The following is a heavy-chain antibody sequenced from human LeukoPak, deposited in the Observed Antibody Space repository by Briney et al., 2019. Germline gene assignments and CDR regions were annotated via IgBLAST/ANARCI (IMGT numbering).Heavy chain of an antibody. CDR1: GFPFNSYA. D-gene: IGHD2-21*01. CDR2: IDNSGYAT. V-gene: IGHV3-23*01. Sequence: RGSLRLSCEVSGFPFNSYAMNWVRQAPGKGLEWVSGIDNSGYATYHADSVKGRFTISRDNAKDTLYMQMNGLRVEDTAVYYCARVSIRTQNFDYWGQGTRVTVSS. CDR3: ARVSIRTQNFDY. J-gene: IGHJ4*02.